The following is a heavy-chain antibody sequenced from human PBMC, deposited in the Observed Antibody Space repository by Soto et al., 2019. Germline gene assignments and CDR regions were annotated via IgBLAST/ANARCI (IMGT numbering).Heavy chain of an antibody. Sequence: SETLSLTCTVSGGSISSGGYYWSWIRQHPGKGLEWIGYIYYSGSTYYNPSLKSRVTISVDTSKNQFSLKLSSVTAADTAVYYCASTFRPTPGITIFGVNYFDYWGQGTLVTVSS. CDR3: ASTFRPTPGITIFGVNYFDY. CDR2: IYYSGST. CDR1: GGSISSGGYY. V-gene: IGHV4-31*03. D-gene: IGHD3-3*01. J-gene: IGHJ4*02.